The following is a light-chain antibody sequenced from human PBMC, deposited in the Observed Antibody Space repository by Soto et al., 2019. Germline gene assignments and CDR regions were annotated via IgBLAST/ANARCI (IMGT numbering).Light chain of an antibody. CDR2: AAS. CDR1: QDISSY. CDR3: QQLNSYPIT. V-gene: IGKV1-9*01. J-gene: IGKJ5*01. Sequence: DIQLTQSPSFLSASVGYRVTITCRASQDISSYLAWYQQKPGKDNNIIISAASTLQSGVPSRFSGSGSGTEFTLTIRSLQPEEFAIYYCQQLNSYPITFGQGTRLDIK.